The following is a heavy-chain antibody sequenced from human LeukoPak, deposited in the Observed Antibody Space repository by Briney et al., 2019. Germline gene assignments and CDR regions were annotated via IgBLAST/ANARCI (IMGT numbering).Heavy chain of an antibody. CDR3: ARTRFGESDAFDI. D-gene: IGHD3-10*01. J-gene: IGHJ3*02. CDR2: MYYSGST. Sequence: SETLSLTCTVSGGSIRSNYWSWIRQSPGKGLEWIGYMYYSGSTNYNPSLKSRVTISVDTSKNQFSLKLSSVTAADTAVYYCARTRFGESDAFDIWGQGTMVTVSS. CDR1: GGSIRSNY. V-gene: IGHV4-59*01.